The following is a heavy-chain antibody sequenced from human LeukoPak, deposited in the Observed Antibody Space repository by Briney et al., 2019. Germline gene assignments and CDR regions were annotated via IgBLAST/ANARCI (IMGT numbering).Heavy chain of an antibody. Sequence: PGRSLTLSCAASGFIFSSYAMHWVRQAPGKGLEWVAVISYDGSNKFYADSVKGRFTFSRDNSKNTLYLQMNSLRAEETAVYYCARGTVTSRTWYFDLWGRGTLVTVSS. J-gene: IGHJ2*01. CDR1: GFIFSSYA. D-gene: IGHD4-17*01. CDR2: ISYDGSNK. CDR3: ARGTVTSRTWYFDL. V-gene: IGHV3-30*04.